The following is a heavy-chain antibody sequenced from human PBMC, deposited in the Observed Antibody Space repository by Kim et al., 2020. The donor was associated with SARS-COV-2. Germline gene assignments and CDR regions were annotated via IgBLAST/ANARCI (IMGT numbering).Heavy chain of an antibody. CDR2: IRSKAYGGTT. D-gene: IGHD3-22*01. CDR1: GFTFGDYA. V-gene: IGHV3-49*03. Sequence: GGSLRLSCTASGFTFGDYAMSWFRQAPGKGLEWVGFIRSKAYGGTTEYAASVKGRFTISRDDSKSIAYLQMNSLKTEDTAVYYCTRDVNSMHVYDSSGYGPDYWGQGTLVTVSS. CDR3: TRDVNSMHVYDSSGYGPDY. J-gene: IGHJ4*02.